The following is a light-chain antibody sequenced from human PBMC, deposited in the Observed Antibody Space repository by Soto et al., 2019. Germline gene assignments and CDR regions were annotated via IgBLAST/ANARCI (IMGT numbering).Light chain of an antibody. Sequence: EIVLTQSPATLSLSPGERATLFCRASQSVSSYLAWYQQRPGQAPRLLICDASNRATGVPARFSGSGSGTEFTLTISSLEPEDFGFYYCQQRSNWPYTFGQGTKLEIK. CDR1: QSVSSY. J-gene: IGKJ2*01. CDR2: DAS. V-gene: IGKV3-11*01. CDR3: QQRSNWPYT.